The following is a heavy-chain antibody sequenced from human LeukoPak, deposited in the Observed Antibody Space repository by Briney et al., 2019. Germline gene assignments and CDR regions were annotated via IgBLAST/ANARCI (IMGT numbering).Heavy chain of an antibody. CDR3: ARGGLLGPEGDYYYYGMDV. D-gene: IGHD1-14*01. CDR1: GFTFSSYS. V-gene: IGHV3-21*04. J-gene: IGHJ6*02. CDR2: ISSSSSYI. Sequence: GGSLRLSCAASGFTFSSYSMNWVRQAPGKGLEWISSISSSSSYIYYADSVKGRFTISRDNAKNSLYLQMNSLRAEDTAVYYCARGGLLGPEGDYYYYGMDVWGQGTTVTVSS.